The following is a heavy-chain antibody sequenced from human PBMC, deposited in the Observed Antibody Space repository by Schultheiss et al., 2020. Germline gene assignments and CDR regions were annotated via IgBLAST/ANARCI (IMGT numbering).Heavy chain of an antibody. Sequence: GGSLRLSCAASGFTFSSYAMHWVRQAPGKGLEWVAVISYDGSNKYYADSVKGRFTISRDNSKNTLYLQMNSLRAEDTAVYYCANRVPTWGQGTLVTVS. V-gene: IGHV3-30*04. CDR3: ANRVPT. CDR1: GFTFSSYA. CDR2: ISYDGSNK. D-gene: IGHD6-6*01. J-gene: IGHJ4*02.